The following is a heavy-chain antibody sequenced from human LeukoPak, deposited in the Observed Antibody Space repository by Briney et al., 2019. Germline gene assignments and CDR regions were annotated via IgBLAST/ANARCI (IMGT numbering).Heavy chain of an antibody. CDR1: GFTFSNYW. CDR2: IKPDGGEQ. J-gene: IGHJ4*02. Sequence: TGGSLRLSCVASGFTFSNYWMNWVRQAPGKGLEWVANIKPDGGEQYYVDPVKGRFTISRDNAENSLYLQLSSLRAEDTAVYYCAREQRTFDYWGQGILVTVSS. D-gene: IGHD5-24*01. CDR3: AREQRTFDY. V-gene: IGHV3-7*03.